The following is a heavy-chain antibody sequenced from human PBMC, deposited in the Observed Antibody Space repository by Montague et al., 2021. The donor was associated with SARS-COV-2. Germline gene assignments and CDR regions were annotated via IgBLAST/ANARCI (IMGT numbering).Heavy chain of an antibody. CDR2: ITSRTTTI. Sequence: SLRLSCAASGFNFSSYDMNWVRQAPGKGLEWVSYITSRTTTIYYADSVKGPFTISRDNAKNSLYLQMNGLRDEDTAVYYCATDLCTTSGCSDDAFHIWGQGTMVTVSS. J-gene: IGHJ3*02. D-gene: IGHD2/OR15-2a*01. CDR1: GFNFSSYD. CDR3: ATDLCTTSGCSDDAFHI. V-gene: IGHV3-48*02.